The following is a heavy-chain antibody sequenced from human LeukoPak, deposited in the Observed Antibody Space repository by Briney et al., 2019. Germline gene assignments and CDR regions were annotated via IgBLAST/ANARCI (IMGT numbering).Heavy chain of an antibody. CDR1: GFTFSSYG. Sequence: GGSLRLSCAASGFTFSSYGMHRVRQAPGKGLEWVAVISYDGSNKYYADSVKGRFTISRDNSKNTLYLQMNSLRAEDTAVYYCAKESRSGRSAINYYYYGMDVWGQGTTVTVSS. D-gene: IGHD3-10*01. CDR3: AKESRSGRSAINYYYYGMDV. V-gene: IGHV3-30*18. CDR2: ISYDGSNK. J-gene: IGHJ6*02.